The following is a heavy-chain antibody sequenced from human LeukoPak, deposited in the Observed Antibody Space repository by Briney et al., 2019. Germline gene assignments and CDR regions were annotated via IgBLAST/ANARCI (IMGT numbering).Heavy chain of an antibody. CDR1: GYTFTSYY. CDR2: INPSGGST. D-gene: IGHD3-9*01. Sequence: ASVKVSCKASGYTFTSYYMNWVRQAPGQGLEWMGIINPSGGSTSYAQKFQGRVTMTRDMSTSTIYMELRSLRSEDTAVYYCARNGRRYFDWPNDYWGQGTLITVSS. CDR3: ARNGRRYFDWPNDY. J-gene: IGHJ4*02. V-gene: IGHV1-46*01.